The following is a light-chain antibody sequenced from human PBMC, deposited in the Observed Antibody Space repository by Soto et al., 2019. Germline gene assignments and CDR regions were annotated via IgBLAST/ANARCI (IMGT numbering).Light chain of an antibody. CDR2: AAS. CDR3: KHSYNMPRT. V-gene: IGKV1-39*01. J-gene: IGKJ1*01. Sequence: DLQSTQSPSSLSADLRYRVNITFRSSQTINIYLNWYQQETGKAPKLLIYAASRLQSGVPSRFSGSGSGTDFTLTISSLQPEDFATYSCKHSYNMPRTFGKGTKVDIK. CDR1: QTINIY.